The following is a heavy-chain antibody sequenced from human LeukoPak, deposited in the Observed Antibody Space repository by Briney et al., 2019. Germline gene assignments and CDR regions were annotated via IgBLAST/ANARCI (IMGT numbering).Heavy chain of an antibody. V-gene: IGHV3-23*01. J-gene: IGHJ3*02. CDR3: ARSGAGGAFDM. CDR2: ISGSGGST. Sequence: GGSLRLSCAASGFTFSSYAMSWVRQAPGKGLEWVSAISGSGGSTYYADSVKGRFTISGDNAKNTLFLQMNSLTAEDTAVYYCARSGAGGAFDMWGRGTMVTVSS. D-gene: IGHD3-10*01. CDR1: GFTFSSYA.